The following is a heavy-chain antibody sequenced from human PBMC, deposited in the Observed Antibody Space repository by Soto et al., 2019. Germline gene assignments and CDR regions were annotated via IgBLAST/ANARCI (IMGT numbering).Heavy chain of an antibody. D-gene: IGHD3-10*01. CDR2: ISSSSSYI. CDR3: ARMRGRYYMDV. CDR1: GFTFSSYS. Sequence: EVQLVESGGGLVKPGGSLRLSCAASGFTFSSYSMNWVRRAPGKGLEWVSSISSSSSYIYYADSVKGRFTISRDNAKNSLYLQMNSLRAEDTAVYYCARMRGRYYMDVWGKGTTVTVSS. J-gene: IGHJ6*03. V-gene: IGHV3-21*01.